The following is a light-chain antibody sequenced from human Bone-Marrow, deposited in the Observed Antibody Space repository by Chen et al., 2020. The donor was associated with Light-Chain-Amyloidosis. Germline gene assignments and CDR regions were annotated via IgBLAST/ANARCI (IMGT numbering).Light chain of an antibody. Sequence: NLMLTQPHSVSESPRKTVTISCTSSSGSIASNYVQWYKKRPGRSPSPVLYEDNQRPSGVPVRVSGSVDTSSYAAFLSISGLMTEDAAEYSSQSYDSNNPLVFGGGTKLTVL. CDR2: EDN. V-gene: IGLV6-57*01. CDR3: QSYDSNNPLV. CDR1: SGSIASNY. J-gene: IGLJ2*01.